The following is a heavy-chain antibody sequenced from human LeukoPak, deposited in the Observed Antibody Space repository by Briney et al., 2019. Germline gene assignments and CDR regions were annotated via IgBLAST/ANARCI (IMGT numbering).Heavy chain of an antibody. Sequence: GESLKISCKGSGYSFTTYWIAWVRQMPGKGLEWMGIIYPGDSETRYSPSFQGQVTISADKSLSTAYLQWSSLKASDTAMYYCARSRWKLLQWAFDYWGQGTLVTVSS. V-gene: IGHV5-51*01. CDR1: GYSFTTYW. CDR3: ARSRWKLLQWAFDY. J-gene: IGHJ4*02. CDR2: IYPGDSET. D-gene: IGHD4-23*01.